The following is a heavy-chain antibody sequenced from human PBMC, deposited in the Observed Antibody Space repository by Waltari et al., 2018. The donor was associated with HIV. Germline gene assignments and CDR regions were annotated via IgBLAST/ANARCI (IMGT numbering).Heavy chain of an antibody. D-gene: IGHD2-21*01. CDR3: AKGVKFYGP. CDR2: LYIDGTS. J-gene: IGHJ5*02. Sequence: EVQMMTTGGRLVLPGGSLRLSCTAATFHILHNSITWIRQAPGSGLEWVSVLYIDGTSHYSDSVRGRFIVSADKSRNTVFLQMNNLIVEDTALYFCAKGVKFYGPWGEGTQVTVSP. CDR1: TFHILHNS. V-gene: IGHV3-53*05.